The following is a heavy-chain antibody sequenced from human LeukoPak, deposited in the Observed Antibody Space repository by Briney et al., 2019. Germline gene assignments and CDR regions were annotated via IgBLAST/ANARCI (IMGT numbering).Heavy chain of an antibody. CDR3: AKVGGSGWYEGNYFDY. J-gene: IGHJ4*02. Sequence: PGGSLRLSCAASGFTFSSYSMNWVRQAPGKGLEWVSAISGSGGSTYYADSVKGRFTISRDNSKNTLYLQMNSLRAEDTAVYYCAKVGGSGWYEGNYFDYWGQGTLVTVSS. D-gene: IGHD6-19*01. CDR1: GFTFSSYS. CDR2: ISGSGGST. V-gene: IGHV3-23*01.